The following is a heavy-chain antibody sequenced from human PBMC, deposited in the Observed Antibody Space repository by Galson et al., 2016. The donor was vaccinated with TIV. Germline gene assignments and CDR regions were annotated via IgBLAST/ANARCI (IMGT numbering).Heavy chain of an antibody. D-gene: IGHD3-22*01. CDR1: GLTFSSYA. Sequence: SLRLSCAASGLTFSSYAMSWVRQAPGKGLEWVSAISGSGGSTYYADSVKGRFTLSRDNSKNTVFLQMNSLRAEDTAVYYCTKVPRSGFSYYYGLDVWGQGTTVTVSS. V-gene: IGHV3-23*01. CDR2: ISGSGGST. J-gene: IGHJ6*02. CDR3: TKVPRSGFSYYYGLDV.